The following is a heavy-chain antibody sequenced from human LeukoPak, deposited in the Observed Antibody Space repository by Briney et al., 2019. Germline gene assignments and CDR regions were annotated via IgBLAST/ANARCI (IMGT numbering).Heavy chain of an antibody. J-gene: IGHJ6*03. D-gene: IGHD6-6*01. CDR1: GGTFSSYA. V-gene: IGHV1-69*13. CDR3: ARDGGIAARRPPTRYYYYYYMDV. Sequence: ASVKVSCKASGGTFSSYAISWVRQAPGQGLEWMGGIIPIFGTANYAQKFQGRVTITADGSTSTAYMELSSLRSEDTAVYYCARDGGIAARRPPTRYYYYYYMDVWGKGTTVTVSS. CDR2: IIPIFGTA.